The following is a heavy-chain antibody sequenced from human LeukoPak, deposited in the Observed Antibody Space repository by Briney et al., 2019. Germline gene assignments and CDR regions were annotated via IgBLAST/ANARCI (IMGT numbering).Heavy chain of an antibody. CDR3: ARGGGYGSGSYSSFDY. CDR2: IYYSGST. J-gene: IGHJ4*02. V-gene: IGHV4-59*01. Sequence: SETLSLTCTVSGGSISSYYWSWIRQPPGKGLEWIGYIYYSGSTNYNPSLKSRVTISVDTSKNQFSLKLSSVTAADTAVYYCARGGGYGSGSYSSFDYWGQGTLVTVSS. CDR1: GGSISSYY. D-gene: IGHD3-10*01.